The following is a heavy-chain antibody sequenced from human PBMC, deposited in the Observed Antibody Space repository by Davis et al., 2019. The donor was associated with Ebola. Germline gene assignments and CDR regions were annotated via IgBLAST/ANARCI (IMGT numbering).Heavy chain of an antibody. D-gene: IGHD3-10*01. CDR1: GYTFTSYA. V-gene: IGHV1-3*01. Sequence: ASVKVSCKASGYTFTSYAMHWVRQAPGQRLEWMGWINAGNGNTKYSQKFQGRVTITRDTSASTAYMELSSLRSEDTAVYYCARALRITMVRGVIPWFDPWGQGTLVTVSS. J-gene: IGHJ5*02. CDR2: INAGNGNT. CDR3: ARALRITMVRGVIPWFDP.